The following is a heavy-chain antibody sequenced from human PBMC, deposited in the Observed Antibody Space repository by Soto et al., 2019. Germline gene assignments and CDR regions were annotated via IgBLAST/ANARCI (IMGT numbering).Heavy chain of an antibody. D-gene: IGHD2-2*01. CDR1: VFSFSNSA. J-gene: IGHJ4*02. Sequence: PGGSLRLSCAASVFSFSNSAMSWVRQAPGKGLEWVSAISRTGSPTYYADSVAGRFTISRDNSKNTLYLQLIILSADDTDLYYCVVDQFHFDYWAPGTLVTSPQ. CDR3: VVDQFHFDY. V-gene: IGHV3-23*01. CDR2: ISRTGSPT.